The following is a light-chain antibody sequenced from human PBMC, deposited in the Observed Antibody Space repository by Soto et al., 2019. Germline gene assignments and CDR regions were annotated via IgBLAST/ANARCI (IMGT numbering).Light chain of an antibody. CDR3: SSYTSSSTSYV. V-gene: IGLV2-14*01. CDR2: DVS. CDR1: XSDVGGYNY. J-gene: IGLJ1*01. Sequence: QSVLTQPASVSGSPGQSITISCTGXXSDVGGYNYFSWYQQHPGKAPKLMIYDVSNRPSGVSNRFSGSKSGNTASLTISGLQAEDEADYYCSSYTSSSTSYVFGTGTKVTVL.